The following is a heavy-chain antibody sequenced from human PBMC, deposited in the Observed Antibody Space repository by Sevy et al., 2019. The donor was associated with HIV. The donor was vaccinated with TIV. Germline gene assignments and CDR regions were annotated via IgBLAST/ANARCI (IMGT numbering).Heavy chain of an antibody. CDR1: GGTFSSYA. Sequence: ASVKVSCEASGGTFSSYAISWVRQAPGQGLEWMGGIIPIFGTANYAQKFQGRVTITADESTSTAYMELSSLRSEDTAVYYCARGGKQLEDYYYYGMDVWGQGTTVTVSS. J-gene: IGHJ6*02. D-gene: IGHD1-1*01. CDR2: IIPIFGTA. V-gene: IGHV1-69*13. CDR3: ARGGKQLEDYYYYGMDV.